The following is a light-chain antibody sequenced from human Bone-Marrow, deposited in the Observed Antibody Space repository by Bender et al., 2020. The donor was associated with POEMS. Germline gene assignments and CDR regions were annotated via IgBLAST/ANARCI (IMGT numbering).Light chain of an antibody. J-gene: IGLJ3*02. CDR2: GVD. V-gene: IGLV2-11*01. Sequence: QSVLTQPRSVSGSPGQSVTISCTGTGSNVGGYNYVSWYQQHPGKAPRLIIYGVDQWPSGVPDRFSGSKSGHMAFLTISRLQAEDEADYYCCSYAGSYTWVFGGGTELTVL. CDR3: CSYAGSYTWV. CDR1: GSNVGGYNY.